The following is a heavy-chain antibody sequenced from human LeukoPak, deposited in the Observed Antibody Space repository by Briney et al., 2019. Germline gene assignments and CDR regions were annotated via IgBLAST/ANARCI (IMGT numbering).Heavy chain of an antibody. CDR3: ARVRYDILNGYYLDY. CDR1: GGSINSGGYY. V-gene: IGHV4-31*03. CDR2: IYYSGST. D-gene: IGHD3-9*01. Sequence: PSETLSLTCTVSGGSINSGGYYWSWIRQHPGNGLEWTGYIYYSGSTYYNPSLKSRFTISVDTSKNQSSMKLSSVTAADTAVYYCARVRYDILNGYYLDYWGQGTLVTVS. J-gene: IGHJ4*02.